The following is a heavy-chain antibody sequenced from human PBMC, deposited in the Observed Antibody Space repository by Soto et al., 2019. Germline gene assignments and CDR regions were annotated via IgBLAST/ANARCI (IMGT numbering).Heavy chain of an antibody. D-gene: IGHD3-16*02. CDR1: GYTFTGYY. V-gene: IGHV1-2*02. CDR3: ARVKMYDYVWGSYRYPFDY. J-gene: IGHJ4*02. CDR2: INPNSGDK. Sequence: QVQLVQSGAEVKKPGASVKVSCKASGYTFTGYYMHCVRQAPGQGLEWLGWINPNSGDKNYAQKFQGSVTMTMDTSISTAYMELSRLRSDDTAVYYCARVKMYDYVWGSYRYPFDYWGQGTLVTVSS.